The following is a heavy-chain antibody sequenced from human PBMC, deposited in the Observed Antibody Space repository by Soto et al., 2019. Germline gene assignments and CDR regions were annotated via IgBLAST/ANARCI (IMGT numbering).Heavy chain of an antibody. J-gene: IGHJ5*02. D-gene: IGHD6-13*01. V-gene: IGHV3-74*01. CDR2: INSDGSST. CDR3: VKARSSWDWFDP. CDR1: GFTFSSYW. Sequence: PGGSLRLSCAASGFTFSSYWMHWVRQAPGKGLVWVSRINSDGSSTNYADFVKGRFTISRDNAKNTLYLQMNSLRADDTALYYCVKARSSWDWFDPWGQGTLVTVSS.